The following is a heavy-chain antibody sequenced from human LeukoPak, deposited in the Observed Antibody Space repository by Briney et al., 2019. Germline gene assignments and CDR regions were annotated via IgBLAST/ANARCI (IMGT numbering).Heavy chain of an antibody. CDR2: VNHSGST. J-gene: IGHJ4*02. CDR3: ASPLYSSGRDY. Sequence: SGTLSLTCAVYGGSFSGYYWSWIRQPPGKGLEWIGEVNHSGSTNYNPSLKSRVTISVDTSKNQFSLKLSSVTAADTAVYYCASPLYSSGRDYWGQGTLVTVSS. D-gene: IGHD6-19*01. V-gene: IGHV4-34*01. CDR1: GGSFSGYY.